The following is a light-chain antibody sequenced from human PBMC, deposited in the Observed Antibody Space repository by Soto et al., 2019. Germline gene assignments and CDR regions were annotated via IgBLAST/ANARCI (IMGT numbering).Light chain of an antibody. V-gene: IGKV1-33*01. CDR2: DAS. CDR3: PQYDYLPVP. J-gene: IGKJ5*01. CDR1: QEISHY. Sequence: DGDTTQAPSFRTASVGDTVYITCQASQEISHYPNWYQQKPGKALQLLIYDASNLHPGVPSRFRGSGAGTGFSFNISTLQPKSFATLSCPQYDYLPVPFGPGTRLEIK.